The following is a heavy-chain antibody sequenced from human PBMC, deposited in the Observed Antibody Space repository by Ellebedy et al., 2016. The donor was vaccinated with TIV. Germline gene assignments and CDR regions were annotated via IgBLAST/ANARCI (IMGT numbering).Heavy chain of an antibody. CDR3: ARVVVNDAFDI. CDR1: GGSISSYY. J-gene: IGHJ3*02. V-gene: IGHV4-59*01. Sequence: MPSETLSLTCTVSGGSISSYYWSWIRQPPGKGLEWIGYIYYSGSTNYSPSLKSRVTISVDTSKNQFALKLSSVTAADTAVYYCARVVVNDAFDIWGQGTMVTVSS. D-gene: IGHD2-15*01. CDR2: IYYSGST.